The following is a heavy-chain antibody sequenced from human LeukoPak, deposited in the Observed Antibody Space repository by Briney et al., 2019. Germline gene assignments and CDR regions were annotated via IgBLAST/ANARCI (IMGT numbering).Heavy chain of an antibody. CDR2: IIPIFGTA. CDR3: ARDLFPTYCSSTSCYRRHYYYYYMDV. V-gene: IGHV1-69*05. D-gene: IGHD2-2*01. CDR1: GGTFSSYA. J-gene: IGHJ6*03. Sequence: SVKVSCXASGGTFSSYAISWVRQAPGQGLEWVGRIIPIFGTANYAQKFQGRVTITTDESTSTAYMELSSLRSEDTAVYYCARDLFPTYCSSTSCYRRHYYYYYMDVWGKGTTVTVSS.